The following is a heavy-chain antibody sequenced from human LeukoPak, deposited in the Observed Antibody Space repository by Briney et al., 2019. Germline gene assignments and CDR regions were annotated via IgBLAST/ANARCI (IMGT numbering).Heavy chain of an antibody. CDR2: ISGSGGST. V-gene: IGHV3-23*01. CDR3: AKDISYYYDSSGYYPN. Sequence: GGSLRLSCAVSGFTFSSYAMSWVLQAPGKGLAWVSAISGSGGSTYYADSVKGRFTISRDNSKNTLYLQMNSLRAEDTAVYYCAKDISYYYDSSGYYPNWGQGTLVTVSS. J-gene: IGHJ4*02. CDR1: GFTFSSYA. D-gene: IGHD3-22*01.